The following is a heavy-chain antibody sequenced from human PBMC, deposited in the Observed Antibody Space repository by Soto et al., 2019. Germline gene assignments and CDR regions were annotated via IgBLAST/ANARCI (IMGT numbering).Heavy chain of an antibody. D-gene: IGHD3-9*01. CDR1: GFTFDDHA. J-gene: IGHJ4*02. CDR2: ITWNSDAL. CDR3: AKERVRDFDG. V-gene: IGHV3-9*01. Sequence: VQLVESGGGLVRPGGSLRLSCAASGFTFDDHAMHWVRQAPGKGLEWISAITWNSDALDYADSVKGRFTISRDNAKNSLYLQMNSLRPEDTALYYCAKERVRDFDGWGQGTLVTVSS.